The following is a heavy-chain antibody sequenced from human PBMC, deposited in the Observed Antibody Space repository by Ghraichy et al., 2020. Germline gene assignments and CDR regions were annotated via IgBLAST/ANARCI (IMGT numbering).Heavy chain of an antibody. V-gene: IGHV3-72*01. CDR1: GFTFSDRY. Sequence: GGSLRLSCAASGFTFSDRYMDWVRQAPGKGLEWVGHIRNRAQSYTTEYAASVKGRFVISRDDSKNSLYLQMNSLKTEDTAVYYCARRRDDSYYLDAWGQGTLVTVSS. CDR2: IRNRAQSYTT. J-gene: IGHJ4*02. CDR3: ARRRDDSYYLDA. D-gene: IGHD2-21*02.